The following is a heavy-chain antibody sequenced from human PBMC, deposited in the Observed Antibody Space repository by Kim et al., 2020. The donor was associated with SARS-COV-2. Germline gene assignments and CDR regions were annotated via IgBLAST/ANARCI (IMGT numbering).Heavy chain of an antibody. Sequence: GGSLRLSCAASGFTFDDYAMHWVRQAPGKGLEWVSGISWNSGSIGYADSVKGRFTISRDNAKNSLYLQMNSLRAEDTALYYCAKDIAPGITGTTDAFDIWGQGTMVTVSS. V-gene: IGHV3-9*01. J-gene: IGHJ3*02. D-gene: IGHD1-7*01. CDR2: ISWNSGSI. CDR3: AKDIAPGITGTTDAFDI. CDR1: GFTFDDYA.